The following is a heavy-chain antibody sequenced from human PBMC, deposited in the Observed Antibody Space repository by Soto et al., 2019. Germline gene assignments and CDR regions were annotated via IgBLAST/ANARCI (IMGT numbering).Heavy chain of an antibody. CDR2: INHSGST. V-gene: IGHV4-34*01. Sequence: SETLSLTCAVYGGSFSGYYWSWIRQPPGKGLEWIGEINHSGSTNYNPSLKSRVTISVDTSKNRFSLKLSSVTAADTAVYYCARRGGSYFWWFDPWGQGTLVTVSS. D-gene: IGHD1-26*01. CDR3: ARRGGSYFWWFDP. J-gene: IGHJ5*02. CDR1: GGSFSGYY.